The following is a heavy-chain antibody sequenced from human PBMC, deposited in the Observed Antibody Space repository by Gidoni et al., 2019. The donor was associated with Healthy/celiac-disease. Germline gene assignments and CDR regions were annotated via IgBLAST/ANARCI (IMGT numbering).Heavy chain of an antibody. Sequence: QVQLQESCPGLVKPSQTLSLTCTFSGGSLSSGGYYWSWIRQHPGKGLEWIGYIYYSGSTYYNPSLKSRVTISVDTSKNQFSLKLSSVTAADTAVYYCARDTGGGRHFDYWGQGTLVTVSS. CDR3: ARDTGGGRHFDY. D-gene: IGHD3-16*01. V-gene: IGHV4-31*03. J-gene: IGHJ4*02. CDR2: IYYSGST. CDR1: GGSLSSGGYY.